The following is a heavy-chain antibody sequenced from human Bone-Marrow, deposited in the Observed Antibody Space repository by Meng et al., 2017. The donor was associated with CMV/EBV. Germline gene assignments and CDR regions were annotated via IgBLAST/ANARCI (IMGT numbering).Heavy chain of an antibody. J-gene: IGHJ4*02. CDR3: ARGTTKRANDFDY. D-gene: IGHD4/OR15-4a*01. Sequence: CVARRFNPSHPLSLSAFDAAESTSDYSWSWLLQPPRKWLEWIWEIDPRGTSKYKPSLKRRPNITVASPQPTFSLKMRSLSAADSDVNYCARGTTKRANDFDYWGQGTLVTVSS. CDR1: AESTSDYS. CDR2: IDPRGTS. V-gene: IGHV4-34*01.